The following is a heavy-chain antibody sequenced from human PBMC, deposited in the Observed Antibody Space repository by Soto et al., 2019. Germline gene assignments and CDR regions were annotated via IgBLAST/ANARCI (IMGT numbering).Heavy chain of an antibody. CDR3: ARDADRSGQQSDDFDV. Sequence: QVQLVESGGGVVQPGRSLRLSCAASGFTFSSYGMHWVRQAPGKGLEWVAVTWFDGYYKYYADSVKGRFTISRDNSKNTLYLQMNSLRAEDTAVYYCARDADRSGQQSDDFDVWGQGTMVTVSS. V-gene: IGHV3-33*01. D-gene: IGHD4-4*01. J-gene: IGHJ3*01. CDR2: TWFDGYYK. CDR1: GFTFSSYG.